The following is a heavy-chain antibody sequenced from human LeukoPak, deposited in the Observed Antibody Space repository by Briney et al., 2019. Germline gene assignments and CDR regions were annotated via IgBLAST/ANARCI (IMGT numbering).Heavy chain of an antibody. D-gene: IGHD2/OR15-2a*01. Sequence: GGSLRLSCAASGFTFSSAWTTWVRQTPGKGLEWVGRIKQIKNGGTTDYAAPVKDRFTISRDDSINTLYLQMNSLKTEDTAVYYCATGFTSTSHDGYWGQGTLVTVSS. V-gene: IGHV3-15*01. CDR3: ATGFTSTSHDGY. CDR1: GFTFSSAW. J-gene: IGHJ4*02. CDR2: IKQIKNGGTT.